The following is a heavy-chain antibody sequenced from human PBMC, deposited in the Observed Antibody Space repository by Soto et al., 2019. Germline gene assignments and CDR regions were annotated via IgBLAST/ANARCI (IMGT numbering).Heavy chain of an antibody. D-gene: IGHD3-9*01. CDR3: AHSVASGYYDILTGYSPPLDY. J-gene: IGHJ4*02. CDR2: IYWDDDK. CDR1: GFSLSTSGVG. Sequence: SGPTLVNPTQTLTLTCTFSGFSLSTSGVGVGWIRQPPGKALEWLALIYWDDDKRYSPSLKSRLTITKDTSKNQVVLTMTNMDPVDTATYYCAHSVASGYYDILTGYSPPLDYWGQGTLVTVSS. V-gene: IGHV2-5*02.